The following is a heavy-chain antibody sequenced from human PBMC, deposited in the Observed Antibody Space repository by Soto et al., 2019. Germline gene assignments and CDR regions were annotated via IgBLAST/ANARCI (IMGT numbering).Heavy chain of an antibody. CDR1: GFTVSSNY. CDR2: IYSGGST. D-gene: IGHD3-22*01. V-gene: IGHV3-53*04. CDR3: AREGYDSSGYRNVPFDY. J-gene: IGHJ4*02. Sequence: GGSQRLSCASSGFTVSSNYMSWVRQAPGKGLEWVSVIYSGGSTYYADSVKGRFTISRHNSKNTLYLQMNSLRAEDTAVYYCAREGYDSSGYRNVPFDYWGQGTLVTVSS.